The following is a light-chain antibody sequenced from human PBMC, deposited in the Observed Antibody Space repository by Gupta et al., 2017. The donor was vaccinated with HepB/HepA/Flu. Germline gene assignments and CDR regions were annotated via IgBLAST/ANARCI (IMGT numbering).Light chain of an antibody. J-gene: IGKJ2*02. Sequence: EVVMTQSPATLSVSPGERATLSCRASQSVSSNLAWYQQKPGQAPRLLIYGASTRATGIPASFSGSGSGTEFTLTFSSLQSEDFAVYYCQQHSNWPRNFGQGTKLEIK. V-gene: IGKV3-15*01. CDR2: GAS. CDR1: QSVSSN. CDR3: QQHSNWPRN.